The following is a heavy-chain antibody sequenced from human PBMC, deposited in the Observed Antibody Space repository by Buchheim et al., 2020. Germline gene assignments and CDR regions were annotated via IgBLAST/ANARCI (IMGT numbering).Heavy chain of an antibody. CDR1: GGSISSSSYY. J-gene: IGHJ6*02. Sequence: QLQLQESGPGLVKPSETLSLTCTVSGGSISSSSYYWGWIRQPPGKGLEWIGSIYYSGSTYYNPSLKSRVTISVDTSKNTFSLKLSSVTAADTAVYYCARRGYKGYSGYDYPYYYGMDVWGQGTT. CDR3: ARRGYKGYSGYDYPYYYGMDV. CDR2: IYYSGST. V-gene: IGHV4-39*01. D-gene: IGHD5-12*01.